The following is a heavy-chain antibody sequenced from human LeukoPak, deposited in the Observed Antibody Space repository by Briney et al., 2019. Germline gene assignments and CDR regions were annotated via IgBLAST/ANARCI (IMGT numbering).Heavy chain of an antibody. Sequence: PSETLSLTCAVYGGSFSGYYWSWIRQPPGKGLEWIGEINHSGSTNYNPSLKSRVTISVDTSKNQFSLKLSSVTAADTAVYYCARGYYYGPHYFDYWGQGTLVTVSS. J-gene: IGHJ4*02. V-gene: IGHV4-34*01. CDR2: INHSGST. D-gene: IGHD3-22*01. CDR3: ARGYYYGPHYFDY. CDR1: GGSFSGYY.